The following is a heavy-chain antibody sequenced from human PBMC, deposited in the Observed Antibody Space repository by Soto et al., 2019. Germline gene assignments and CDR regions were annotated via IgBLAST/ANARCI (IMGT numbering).Heavy chain of an antibody. CDR2: IYYSGST. J-gene: IGHJ6*02. CDR1: GGSISSYY. D-gene: IGHD3-3*01. V-gene: IGHV4-59*01. Sequence: QVQLQESGPGLVKPSETLSLTCTVSGGSISSYYWSWIRQPPGKGLEWIGYIYYSGSTNYNPSLKSRVTISVDTSKNQFSLKLSSVTAADTAVYYCARTYDFWSGYGVDYGMDVWGQGTTVTVSS. CDR3: ARTYDFWSGYGVDYGMDV.